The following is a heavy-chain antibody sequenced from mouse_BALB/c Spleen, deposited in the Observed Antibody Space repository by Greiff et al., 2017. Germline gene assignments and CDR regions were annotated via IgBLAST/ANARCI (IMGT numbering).Heavy chain of an antibody. CDR2: IYPYNGGT. V-gene: IGHV1S29*02. CDR1: GYTFTDYN. D-gene: IGHD2-2*01. CDR3: AREGLRRWFAY. J-gene: IGHJ3*01. Sequence: VQLQQSGPELVKPGASVKISCKASGYTFTDYNMHWVKQSHGKSLEWIGYIYPYNGGTGYNQKFKSKATLTVDNSSSTAYMELRSLTSEDSAVYYCAREGLRRWFAYWGQGTLVTVSA.